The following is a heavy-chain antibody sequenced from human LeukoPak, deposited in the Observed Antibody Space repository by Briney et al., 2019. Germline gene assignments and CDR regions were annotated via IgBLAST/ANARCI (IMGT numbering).Heavy chain of an antibody. V-gene: IGHV4-30-2*01. CDR3: ARVWGYSYGRVDY. CDR2: IYHSGST. D-gene: IGHD5-18*01. Sequence: SQTLSLTCAVSGGSISSGGYSWSWIRQPPGKGLEWIGYIYHSGSTYYNPSLKSRVTISVDTSKNQFSLKLSSVTAADTAVYYCARVWGYSYGRVDYWGQGTLVTVSS. CDR1: GGSISSGGYS. J-gene: IGHJ4*02.